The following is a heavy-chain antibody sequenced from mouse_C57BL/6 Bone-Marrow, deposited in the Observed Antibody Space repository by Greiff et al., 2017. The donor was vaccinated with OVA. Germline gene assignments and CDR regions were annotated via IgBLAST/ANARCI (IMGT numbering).Heavy chain of an antibody. D-gene: IGHD1-1*01. J-gene: IGHJ4*01. V-gene: IGHV1-63*01. CDR1: GYTFTNYW. CDR3: ARVRYYAMDY. CDR2: IYPGGGYT. Sequence: VQLKESGAELVRPGTSVKMSCKASGYTFTNYWIGWAKQRPGHGLEWIGDIYPGGGYTNYNEKFKGKATLTADKSSSTAYMQFSSLTSEDSAIYYCARVRYYAMDYWGQGTSVTVSS.